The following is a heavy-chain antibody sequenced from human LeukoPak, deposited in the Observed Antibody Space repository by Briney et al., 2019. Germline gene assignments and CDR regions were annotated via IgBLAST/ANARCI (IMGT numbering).Heavy chain of an antibody. CDR1: GFTFSSYA. V-gene: IGHV3-23*01. CDR2: FSGSGGRT. CDR3: AKGHTTTFGVVIRNYYYMDV. J-gene: IGHJ6*03. D-gene: IGHD3-3*01. Sequence: PGGSLRLSCAASGFTFSSYAMSWVRQAPGKGLEWVSAFSGSGGRTYYADSVKGRFTISRDNSKSTLYLQMNSLRAEDTAVYYCAKGHTTTFGVVIRNYYYMDVWGKGTTVTVS.